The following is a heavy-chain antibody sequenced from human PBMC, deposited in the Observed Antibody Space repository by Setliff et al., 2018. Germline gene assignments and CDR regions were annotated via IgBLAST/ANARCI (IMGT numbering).Heavy chain of an antibody. J-gene: IGHJ6*03. V-gene: IGHV1-69*05. Sequence: SVKVSCKASGGTFSSYGITWVRQAPGQGLEWMGGTIPMFGTTNYAQKFQGRVTIITDASTSTSYMALSSLTSADTAVYYCAREGVDTRSSTDYRYYMDVWGKGTTVTVSS. CDR2: TIPMFGTT. CDR1: GGTFSSYG. CDR3: AREGVDTRSSTDYRYYMDV. D-gene: IGHD5-18*01.